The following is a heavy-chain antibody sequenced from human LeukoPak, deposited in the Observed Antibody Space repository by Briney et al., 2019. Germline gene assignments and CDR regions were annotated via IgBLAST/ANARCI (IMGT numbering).Heavy chain of an antibody. CDR3: ARGTDNCSGGSCYGVAFDI. Sequence: GGSLRLSCAASGFTFSSYAMHWVRQAPGKGLEWVAVISYDGSNKYYADSVKGRFTISRDNSKNTLYLQMNSLRAEDTAVYYCARGTDNCSGGSCYGVAFDIWGQGTMVTVSS. J-gene: IGHJ3*02. CDR1: GFTFSSYA. CDR2: ISYDGSNK. D-gene: IGHD2-15*01. V-gene: IGHV3-30*04.